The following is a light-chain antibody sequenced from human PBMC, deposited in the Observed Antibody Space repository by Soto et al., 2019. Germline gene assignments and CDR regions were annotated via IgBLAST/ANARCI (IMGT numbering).Light chain of an antibody. J-gene: IGLJ2*01. CDR3: QAWDSSTVV. V-gene: IGLV3-1*01. CDR2: QDR. CDR1: KLGDKY. Sequence: SYELTQPPSVSVSPGQTASITCSGDKLGDKYACWYQQRPGQSPVLVIYQDRKRPSGIPERFSGSNSGNTATLTISGTQAMDEADYYCQAWDSSTVVFGGGNKVTVL.